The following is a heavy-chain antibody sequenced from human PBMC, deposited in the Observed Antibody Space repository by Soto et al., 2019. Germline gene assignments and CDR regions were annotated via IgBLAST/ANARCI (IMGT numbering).Heavy chain of an antibody. J-gene: IGHJ4*02. CDR3: AREVVVAATTSSLFDY. Sequence: SSETLSLTCTVSGGSISSGGYYWSWIRQHPGKGLEWIGYIYYSGSTYYNPSLKSRVTISVDTSKNQFSLKLSSVTAADTAVYYCAREVVVAATTSSLFDYWGQGXLVTVSS. V-gene: IGHV4-31*03. CDR2: IYYSGST. D-gene: IGHD2-15*01. CDR1: GGSISSGGYY.